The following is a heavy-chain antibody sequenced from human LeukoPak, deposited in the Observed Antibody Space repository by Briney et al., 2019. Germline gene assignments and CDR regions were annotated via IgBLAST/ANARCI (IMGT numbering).Heavy chain of an antibody. CDR1: GGTFSSYA. CDR2: IIPIFGTA. V-gene: IGHV1-69*13. CDR3: ARELLVAGGYYGMDV. D-gene: IGHD6-19*01. J-gene: IGHJ6*02. Sequence: SVKVSCKASGGTFSSYAISWVRQAPGQGLEWMGGIIPIFGTANYAQKFQGRVTITADESTSTAYMELSSLRSEDTTVYYCARELLVAGGYYGMDVWGQGTTVTVSS.